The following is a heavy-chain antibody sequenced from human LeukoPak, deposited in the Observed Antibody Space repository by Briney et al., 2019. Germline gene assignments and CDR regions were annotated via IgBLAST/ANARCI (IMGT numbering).Heavy chain of an antibody. J-gene: IGHJ4*02. Sequence: KPSETLSLTCTVSGGSISSSSYYWGWIRQPPGKGLEWIGSIYYSGSTYYNPSPKSRVTISIDTSKNQFSLKLSSVTAADTAVYYCARHGDYYDSSGPLDYWGQGTLVTVSS. V-gene: IGHV4-39*01. CDR3: ARHGDYYDSSGPLDY. D-gene: IGHD3-22*01. CDR1: GGSISSSSYY. CDR2: IYYSGST.